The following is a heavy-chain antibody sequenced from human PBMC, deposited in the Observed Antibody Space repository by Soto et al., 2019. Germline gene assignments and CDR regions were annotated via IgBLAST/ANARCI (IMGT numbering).Heavy chain of an antibody. CDR3: ARPDYYYDSRGYYGY. CDR1: GFTFSSYS. J-gene: IGHJ4*02. V-gene: IGHV3-21*01. CDR2: ISSSSTYI. D-gene: IGHD3-22*01. Sequence: EVQLVESGGGLVKPGGSLRLSCAASGFTFSSYSMNWVRQAPGKGLDWVSSISSSSTYIYYADSVKGRFTISRDNAKNSLFLQMNSLRAEDTAVYYCARPDYYYDSRGYYGYWGQGTLVTVSS.